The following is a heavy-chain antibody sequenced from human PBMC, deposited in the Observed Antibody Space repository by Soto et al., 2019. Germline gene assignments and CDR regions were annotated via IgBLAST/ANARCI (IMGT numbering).Heavy chain of an antibody. CDR1: GFTFSSYG. CDR2: ISYDGSNK. CDR3: AKDQRYYDSSGYYSY. V-gene: IGHV3-30*18. J-gene: IGHJ4*02. Sequence: QVQLVESGGGVVQPGRSLRLSCAASGFTFSSYGMHWVRQAPGKGLAWVAVISYDGSNKYYADSVKGRFTISRDNSKNTLYLQMNSLRAEDTAVYYCAKDQRYYDSSGYYSYWGQGTLVTVSS. D-gene: IGHD3-22*01.